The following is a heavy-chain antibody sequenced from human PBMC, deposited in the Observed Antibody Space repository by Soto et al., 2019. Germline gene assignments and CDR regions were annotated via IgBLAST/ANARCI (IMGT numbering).Heavy chain of an antibody. D-gene: IGHD3-22*01. CDR2: ISSSSGYI. J-gene: IGHJ6*02. CDR3: ASLYYYDSSGYFGGHYYYGMDV. CDR1: GFTFSSYS. V-gene: IGHV3-21*01. Sequence: EVQLVESGGGLVKPGGSLRLSCAASGFTFSSYSMNWVRQAPGKGLEWVSSISSSSGYIYYADSVRGRFTIYRDNAQNSLFLHMNSLRAEDTAVYYCASLYYYDSSGYFGGHYYYGMDVWGQGTTVTVSS.